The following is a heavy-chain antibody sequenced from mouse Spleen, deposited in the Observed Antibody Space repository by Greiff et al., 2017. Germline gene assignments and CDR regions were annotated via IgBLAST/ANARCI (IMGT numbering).Heavy chain of an antibody. CDR1: GYTFTDYY. V-gene: IGHV1-75*01. J-gene: IGHJ2*01. CDR3: ARFGYYDYDGIDY. D-gene: IGHD2-4*01. Sequence: VQLQQSGPELVKPGASVKISCKASGYTFTDYYINWVKQRPGQGLEWIGWIFPGSGSTYYNEKFKGKATLTVDKSSSTAYMLLSSLTSEDSAVYFCARFGYYDYDGIDYWGQGTTLTVSS. CDR2: IFPGSGST.